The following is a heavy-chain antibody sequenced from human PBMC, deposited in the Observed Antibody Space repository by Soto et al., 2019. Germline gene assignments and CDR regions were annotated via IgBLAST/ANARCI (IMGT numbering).Heavy chain of an antibody. CDR1: GDTLSTHG. CDR3: AAGDSSATGDH. Sequence: QVQLVQSGAEVKKPGSSVKVSCKASGDTLSTHGISWVRQAPGQGLEWMGGTIPIIGTTDYAEKFQGRVTITADESTTTSYMELSSLRPDDTAVYYCAAGDSSATGDHWGQGNLVTVSS. CDR2: TIPIIGTT. D-gene: IGHD6-19*01. V-gene: IGHV1-69*01. J-gene: IGHJ4*02.